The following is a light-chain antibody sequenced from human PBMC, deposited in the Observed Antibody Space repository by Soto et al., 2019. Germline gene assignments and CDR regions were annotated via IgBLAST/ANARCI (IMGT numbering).Light chain of an antibody. CDR1: QSVSSSY. CDR2: GAS. V-gene: IGKV3-20*01. Sequence: EIVFTQSPGTLSLFPGGKGTLSCRASQSVSSSYLAWYQQKPGQAPRLLIYGASSRATGIPDRFSGSGSGTDFTLTISRLEPEDFAVYYCQYQKTFGQETKVDIK. J-gene: IGKJ1*01. CDR3: QYQKT.